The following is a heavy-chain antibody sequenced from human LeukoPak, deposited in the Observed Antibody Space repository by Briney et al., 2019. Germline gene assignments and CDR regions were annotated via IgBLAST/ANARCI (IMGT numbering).Heavy chain of an antibody. D-gene: IGHD6-6*01. V-gene: IGHV1-69*01. CDR3: AREVSSSYHPGHFDY. CDR2: IIPIFGTA. J-gene: IGHJ4*02. Sequence: SVKVSCKASGGTFSSYAISWVRQAPGQGLEWMGGIIPIFGTANYAQKFQGRVTITADESTSTAYMELSSLRSEDTAVYYCAREVSSSYHPGHFDYWSQGTLVTVSS. CDR1: GGTFSSYA.